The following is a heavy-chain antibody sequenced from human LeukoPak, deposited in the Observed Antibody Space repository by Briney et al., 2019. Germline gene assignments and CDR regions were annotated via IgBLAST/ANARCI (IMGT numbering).Heavy chain of an antibody. CDR1: GYSISSGYY. D-gene: IGHD4-11*01. J-gene: IGHJ4*02. CDR3: ARHRTTVTPAYFDY. V-gene: IGHV4-38-2*01. Sequence: SETLSLTCAVSGYSISSGYYWGWIRQPPGKGLEWIGIIYHSGSTYYNPSLKSRVTISVDTSKNQFSLKLSSVTAADTAMYYCARHRTTVTPAYFDYWGQGTLVTVSS. CDR2: IYHSGST.